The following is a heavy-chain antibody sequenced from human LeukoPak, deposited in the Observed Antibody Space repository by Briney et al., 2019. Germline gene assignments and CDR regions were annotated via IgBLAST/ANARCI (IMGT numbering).Heavy chain of an antibody. D-gene: IGHD3-9*01. J-gene: IGHJ4*02. CDR3: AKDLYDILTGYCFDY. V-gene: IGHV3-30*18. Sequence: GRTLRLSCAASGFTFSSYGMHWVRQAPGKGLXXXXXISYDGSNKYYADSVKGRFTISRDNSKNTLYLQMNSLRAEDTAVYYCAKDLYDILTGYCFDYWGQGTLVTVSS. CDR2: ISYDGSNK. CDR1: GFTFSSYG.